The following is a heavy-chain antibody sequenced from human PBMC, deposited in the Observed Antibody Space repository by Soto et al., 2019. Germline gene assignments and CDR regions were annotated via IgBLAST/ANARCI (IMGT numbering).Heavy chain of an antibody. CDR2: INSDGSST. D-gene: IGHD2-15*01. J-gene: IGHJ5*02. Sequence: GGSLRLSCAASGFTFSSYWMHWVRQGPGKGLVWVSRINSDGSSTSYADSVKGRFTISRDNAKNTLYLQMNSLRAEDTAVYYCARDAGYCSGGSCYNWFDPWGQGTLVTVSS. CDR1: GFTFSSYW. CDR3: ARDAGYCSGGSCYNWFDP. V-gene: IGHV3-74*01.